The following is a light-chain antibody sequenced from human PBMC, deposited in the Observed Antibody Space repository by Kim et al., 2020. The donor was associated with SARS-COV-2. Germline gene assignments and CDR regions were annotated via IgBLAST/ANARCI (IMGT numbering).Light chain of an antibody. CDR3: SSYTTATSAPYV. J-gene: IGLJ1*01. CDR1: SSDVGGYNY. Sequence: SLAISCTGTSSDVGGYNYVSWYQQHPDGAPKFLIYDVSNRPSGVSDRFSGSKSGNTASLTISGLQPEDEADYYCSSYTTATSAPYVFGTGTKVTVL. V-gene: IGLV2-14*03. CDR2: DVS.